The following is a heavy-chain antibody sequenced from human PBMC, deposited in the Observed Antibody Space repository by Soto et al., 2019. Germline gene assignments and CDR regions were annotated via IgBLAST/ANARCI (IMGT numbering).Heavy chain of an antibody. V-gene: IGHV1-69*06. D-gene: IGHD1-1*01. CDR1: GAGDTFSNYG. Sequence: QVHLVQSGAEVKSPGSAVKVSCQVSGAGDTFSNYGLNWVRQAPGQGLEWMGGTIPAFGTANYAEKFQGRVKITADTSTTTAYMELSSLRSDDTAVYYCWRHDKTALPPLDSWGQGTLVSVSS. J-gene: IGHJ4*02. CDR2: TIPAFGTA. CDR3: WRHDKTALPPLDS.